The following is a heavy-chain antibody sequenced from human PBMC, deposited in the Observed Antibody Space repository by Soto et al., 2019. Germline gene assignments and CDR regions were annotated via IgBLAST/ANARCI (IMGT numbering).Heavy chain of an antibody. CDR2: IIPIFGTA. Sequence: QVQLVQSGAEVKKPGSSVKVSCTASGGTFSSYAISWVRQAPGQGLEWMGGIIPIFGTANYAQKFQGRVTITADESTSTAYRELSSLRSEDTAVYYCARHRPTPIGAAFDYWGQGTLVTVSS. V-gene: IGHV1-69*01. J-gene: IGHJ4*02. CDR3: ARHRPTPIGAAFDY. D-gene: IGHD3-10*01. CDR1: GGTFSSYA.